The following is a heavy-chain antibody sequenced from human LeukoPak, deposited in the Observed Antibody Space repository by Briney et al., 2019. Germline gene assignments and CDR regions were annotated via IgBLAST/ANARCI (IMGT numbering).Heavy chain of an antibody. CDR3: AKDHADMVELPGAHIDF. D-gene: IGHD1-26*01. CDR2: IPYNGSYT. V-gene: IGHV3-30*18. CDR1: GFTFDSFG. Sequence: PGRCLRLSCAASGFTFDSFGMHWVRQAPGKGLEWLAVIPYNGSYTDYADSVQGRVSISRDNSQNTTYLPLNSLRADDTAGYCCAKDHADMVELPGAHIDFWRRGTLVTVST. J-gene: IGHJ4*02.